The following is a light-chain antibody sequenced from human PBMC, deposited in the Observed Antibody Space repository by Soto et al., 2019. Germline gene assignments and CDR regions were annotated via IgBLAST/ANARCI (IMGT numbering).Light chain of an antibody. CDR3: QQYGNSPGT. J-gene: IGKJ2*01. V-gene: IGKV3-20*01. CDR2: GAS. Sequence: DIVLTQSPGTLSLSPGEGATLSCRASQSVSSSSLAWYQQKPGQAPRLLISGASSRATGVPDRFSGSGSGTDFTLTISRLEPEDFALYYCQQYGNSPGTFGQGTKLEIK. CDR1: QSVSSSS.